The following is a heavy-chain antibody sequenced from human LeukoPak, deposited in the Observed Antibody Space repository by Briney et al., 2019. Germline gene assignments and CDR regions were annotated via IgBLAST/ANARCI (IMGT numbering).Heavy chain of an antibody. CDR3: ARGDNSSSSFDY. CDR1: GDSITSYY. CDR2: INHSGST. V-gene: IGHV4-34*01. J-gene: IGHJ4*02. D-gene: IGHD6-6*01. Sequence: SETLSLTCTVSGDSITSYYWNWVRQPPGKGLEWIGEINHSGSTNYNPSLKSRVTISVDTSKNRFSLKLSSVTAADTAVYYCARGDNSSSSFDYWGQGTLVTVSS.